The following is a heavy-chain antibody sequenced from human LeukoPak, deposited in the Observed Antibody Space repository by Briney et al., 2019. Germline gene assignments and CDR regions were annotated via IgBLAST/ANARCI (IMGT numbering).Heavy chain of an antibody. V-gene: IGHV4-59*01. CDR2: IYYSGST. J-gene: IGHJ3*02. CDR1: GGFFSGYY. CDR3: ARDLWSGNYQVFDI. Sequence: PSETLSLTCAVYGGFFSGYYWSWIRQPPGKGLEWIGYIYYSGSTSYNPSLKSRVTISVDTSKNQFSLKLSSVTAADTAVYYCARDLWSGNYQVFDIWGQGTVVTVSS. D-gene: IGHD3-3*01.